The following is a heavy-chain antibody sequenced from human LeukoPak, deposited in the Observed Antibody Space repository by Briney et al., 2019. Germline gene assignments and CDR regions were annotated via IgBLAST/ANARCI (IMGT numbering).Heavy chain of an antibody. D-gene: IGHD3-10*01. CDR1: GFTFSSHT. Sequence: GGSLRLSCAASGFTFSSHTMSWVRQAPGKGLEWVAATSLSGGSTYYADSVKGRFTISRDNSKNTLYLQMNSLRAEDTAVYYCAKDEGSGSYLYFDYWSQGTLVTVSS. J-gene: IGHJ4*02. CDR2: TSLSGGST. CDR3: AKDEGSGSYLYFDY. V-gene: IGHV3-23*01.